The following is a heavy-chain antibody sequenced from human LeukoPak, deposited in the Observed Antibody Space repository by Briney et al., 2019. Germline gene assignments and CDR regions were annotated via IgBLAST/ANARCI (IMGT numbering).Heavy chain of an antibody. D-gene: IGHD3-22*01. CDR3: ARERSSGYPFSFEH. CDR2: IYASGIT. CDR1: GGPITSYY. Sequence: SSETLSLTCTVSGGPITSYYWSWIRQPAGKGLEWLGRIYASGITNYNPSLKSRVTMSVDTSKTQFSLKLTSVTAADTAVYYCARERSSGYPFSFEHWGQGSLVTVSS. J-gene: IGHJ4*02. V-gene: IGHV4-4*07.